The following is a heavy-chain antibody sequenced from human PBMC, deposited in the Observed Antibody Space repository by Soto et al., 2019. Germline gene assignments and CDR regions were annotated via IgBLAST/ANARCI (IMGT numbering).Heavy chain of an antibody. D-gene: IGHD3-3*01. J-gene: IGHJ6*02. CDR3: ARPPLTFFAPTNDYYGMGV. Sequence: SETLSLTCTVSGGSISSGEYYWTWIRQPPGKGLEWIGYISYSGSTHYSPSLKRRVSITVDTSKNQFYLNLASVSTEDTAVYKGARPPLTFFAPTNDYYGMGVGGLGTTFTVSS. V-gene: IGHV4-30-4*01. CDR2: ISYSGST. CDR1: GGSISSGEYY.